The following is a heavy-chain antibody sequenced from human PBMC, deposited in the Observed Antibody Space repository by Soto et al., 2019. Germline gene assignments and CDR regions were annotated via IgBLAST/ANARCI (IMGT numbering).Heavy chain of an antibody. V-gene: IGHV3-9*01. CDR3: AGITGTTVDY. CDR2: ISWNSGSI. CDR1: GFTFDDYA. D-gene: IGHD1-20*01. J-gene: IGHJ4*02. Sequence: EVQLVESGGGLVQPGRSLRLSCAASGFTFDDYAMHWVRQAPGKGLEWVSGISWNSGSIGYADSVKGRFTISRDNAKNSLYLQMNSLRAEDTALYYCAGITGTTVDYWGQGTLVTVSS.